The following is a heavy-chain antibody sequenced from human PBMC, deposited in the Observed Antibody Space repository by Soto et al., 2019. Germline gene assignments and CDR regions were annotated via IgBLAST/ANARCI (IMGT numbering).Heavy chain of an antibody. J-gene: IGHJ4*02. CDR2: IHPGDSDS. Sequence: DSLNISCIASGYILSSHCIGWVLQTPGQVLEWMGIIHPGDSDSRYSPSFEVQVTISADRSINTAYLQWSGLKASDTAMYYCARSRTSGYFDYWGQGALVTVSS. CDR3: ARSRTSGYFDY. V-gene: IGHV5-51*01. CDR1: GYILSSHC.